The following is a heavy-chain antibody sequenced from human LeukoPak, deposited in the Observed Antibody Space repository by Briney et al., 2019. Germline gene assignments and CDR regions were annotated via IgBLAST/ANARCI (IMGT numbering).Heavy chain of an antibody. CDR2: ISGGGGST. Sequence: PGGSLRLSCAASGFTFSNYAMSWVRQAPGKGLEWVSAISGGGGSTYYADSVKGRFTISRDNSKNTLYLQMNSLRAEDTAVYYCAKDLMRLRWYYFDYWGQGTLVTVSS. CDR1: GFTFSNYA. J-gene: IGHJ4*02. CDR3: AKDLMRLRWYYFDY. V-gene: IGHV3-23*01. D-gene: IGHD5-12*01.